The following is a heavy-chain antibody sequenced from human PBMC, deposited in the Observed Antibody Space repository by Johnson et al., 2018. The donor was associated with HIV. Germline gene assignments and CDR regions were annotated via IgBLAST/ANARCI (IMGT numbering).Heavy chain of an antibody. CDR3: ARAGRITMIVVALGAFDI. D-gene: IGHD3-22*01. CDR1: GFTFNNYW. CDR2: INSDGSTT. V-gene: IGHV3-74*02. Sequence: VQLVESGGGVVQPGGSLRLSCVDSGFTFNNYWMHWVRQAPGKGPVWVSRINSDGSTTDYADSVKGRFTISRDNAKNTLYLQMNSLRAEDTAVYYCARAGRITMIVVALGAFDIWGQGTMVTVSS. J-gene: IGHJ3*02.